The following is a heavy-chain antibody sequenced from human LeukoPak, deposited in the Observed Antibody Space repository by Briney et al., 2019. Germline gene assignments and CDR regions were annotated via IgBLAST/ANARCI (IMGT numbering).Heavy chain of an antibody. CDR2: IYYSGST. CDR1: GGSFSGYY. V-gene: IGHV4-59*08. J-gene: IGHJ3*02. Sequence: SETLSLTCAVYGGSFSGYYWSWIRQPPGKGLEWIGYIYYSGSTNYNPSLKSRVTISVDTSKNQFSLKLSSVTAADTAVYYCARRLYDSSGYAFDIWGQGTMVTVSS. D-gene: IGHD3-22*01. CDR3: ARRLYDSSGYAFDI.